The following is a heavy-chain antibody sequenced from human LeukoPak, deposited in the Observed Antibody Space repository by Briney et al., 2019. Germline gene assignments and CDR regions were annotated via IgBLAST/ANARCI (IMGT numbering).Heavy chain of an antibody. D-gene: IGHD2-15*01. J-gene: IGHJ5*02. CDR1: GGSISSYY. CDR3: ARDGEDIVVVVAATNWFDP. Sequence: SETLSLTCTVSGGSISSYYWGWIRQPPGKGLEWIGSIYYSGSTYYNPSLKSRVTISVDTSKNQFSLKLSSVTAADTAVYYCARDGEDIVVVVAATNWFDPWGQGTLVTVSS. V-gene: IGHV4-39*02. CDR2: IYYSGST.